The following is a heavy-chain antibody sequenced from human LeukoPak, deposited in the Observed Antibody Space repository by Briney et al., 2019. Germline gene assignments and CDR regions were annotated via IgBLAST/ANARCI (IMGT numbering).Heavy chain of an antibody. CDR2: IYYSGST. J-gene: IGHJ6*02. CDR3: ARDSPAAGINYYYYGMDV. D-gene: IGHD6-13*01. V-gene: IGHV4-59*01. CDR1: GGSISSYY. Sequence: PSETLSLTCTVSGGSISSYYWSWIRQPPGKGLEWIGYIYYSGSTNYNPSLKSRVTISVDTSKNQFSLKLSSVTAADTAVYYCARDSPAAGINYYYYGMDVWGQGTTVTVSS.